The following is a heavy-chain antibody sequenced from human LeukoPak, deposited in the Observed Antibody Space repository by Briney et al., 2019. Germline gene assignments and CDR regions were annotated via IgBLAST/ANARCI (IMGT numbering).Heavy chain of an antibody. CDR1: GFTFSSYW. CDR2: IKQDGSEK. J-gene: IGHJ4*02. Sequence: PGGSLRLSCAASGFTFSSYWMSWVRQAPGKGLEWVANIKQDGSEKCYVDSVKGRFTISRDNAKDSLYLQMNSLRAEDTAVYYCARERYGSGTRVRYFDHWGQGTLVTVSS. CDR3: ARERYGSGTRVRYFDH. D-gene: IGHD3-10*01. V-gene: IGHV3-7*01.